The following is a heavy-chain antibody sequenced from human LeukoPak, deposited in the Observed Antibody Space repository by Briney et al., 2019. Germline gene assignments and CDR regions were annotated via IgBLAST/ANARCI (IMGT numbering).Heavy chain of an antibody. Sequence: ASVKASCKASGYTFTGYYMHWVRQAPGQGLEWMGWINPNSGGTNYAQKFQGRVTMTRDTSISTAYMELSRLRSDDTAVYYCARESAIAAALDYWGQGTLVTVSS. D-gene: IGHD6-13*01. V-gene: IGHV1-2*02. CDR3: ARESAIAAALDY. J-gene: IGHJ4*02. CDR1: GYTFTGYY. CDR2: INPNSGGT.